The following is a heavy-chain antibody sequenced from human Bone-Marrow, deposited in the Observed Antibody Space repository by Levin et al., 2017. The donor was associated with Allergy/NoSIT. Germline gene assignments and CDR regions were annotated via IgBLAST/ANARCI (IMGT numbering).Heavy chain of an antibody. CDR1: GGSVSITTYY. V-gene: IGHV4-39*01. Sequence: SETLSLTCTVSGGSVSITTYYWGWIRQPPGTGLEWIGSIYYSGSTYYNPSLKSRVTISVDTSKNQFSLKLTSVTAADTAVYYCSRRQGEDYGDFWGQGTLVTVSS. D-gene: IGHD1-26*01. CDR2: IYYSGST. J-gene: IGHJ4*02. CDR3: SRRQGEDYGDF.